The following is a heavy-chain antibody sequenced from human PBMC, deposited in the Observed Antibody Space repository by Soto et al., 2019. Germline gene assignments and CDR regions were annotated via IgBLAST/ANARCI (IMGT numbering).Heavy chain of an antibody. CDR3: AKAIITIFGVDPYYYYGMDV. Sequence: PVGSLRLSCAASGFTFSSYGMHWVRQAPGKGLEWVAVISYDGSNKYYADSVKGRFTISRDNSKNTLYLQMNSLRAEDTAVYYCAKAIITIFGVDPYYYYGMDVWGQGTTVTVSS. J-gene: IGHJ6*02. CDR2: ISYDGSNK. V-gene: IGHV3-30*18. CDR1: GFTFSSYG. D-gene: IGHD3-3*01.